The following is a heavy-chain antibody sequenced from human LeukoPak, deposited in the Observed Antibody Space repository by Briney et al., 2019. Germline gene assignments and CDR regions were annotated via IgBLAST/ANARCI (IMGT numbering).Heavy chain of an antibody. CDR2: IYSGGST. CDR1: GFTVSSNY. J-gene: IGHJ4*02. Sequence: GGSLRLSCAASGFTVSSNYMNWVRQAPGKGLEWVSVIYSGGSTYYADSVKGRFTISRDNSKNTLYLQMNSLRAEDTAVYYCARVWSLKGWSAGYFDYWGQGILVTVSS. V-gene: IGHV3-53*01. D-gene: IGHD6-19*01. CDR3: ARVWSLKGWSAGYFDY.